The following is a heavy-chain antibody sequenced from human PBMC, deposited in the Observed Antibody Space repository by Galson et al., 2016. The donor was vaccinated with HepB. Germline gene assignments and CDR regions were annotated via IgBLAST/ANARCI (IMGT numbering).Heavy chain of an antibody. CDR3: ARELGGKLMYHYGMDV. J-gene: IGHJ6*02. CDR2: ISDHGGTT. V-gene: IGHV3-23*01. Sequence: SLRLSCAASGFIFSSYAMSWVRQAPGKGLEWVSTISDHGGTTHYADSVKGRFTISRDNSENTLNLQMDSLRVEDTAVYYCARELGGKLMYHYGMDVCGQGTTVIVSS. CDR1: GFIFSSYA. D-gene: IGHD4-23*01.